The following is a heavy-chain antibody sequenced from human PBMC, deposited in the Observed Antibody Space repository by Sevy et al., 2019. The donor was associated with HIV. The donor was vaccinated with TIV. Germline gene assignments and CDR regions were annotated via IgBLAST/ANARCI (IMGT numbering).Heavy chain of an antibody. CDR1: GFTFSSYD. V-gene: IGHV3-48*03. Sequence: GGSLRLSCTASGFTFSSYDMNWVRQAPGKGLEWVSKISSSGSSIYYADSVKGRFTISRDNAKNSLNLQMNSLRAEDTAVYCCTRNGGAFDNGFDPWGPGTLVTVSS. J-gene: IGHJ5*02. CDR3: TRNGGAFDNGFDP. D-gene: IGHD2-8*01. CDR2: ISSSGSSI.